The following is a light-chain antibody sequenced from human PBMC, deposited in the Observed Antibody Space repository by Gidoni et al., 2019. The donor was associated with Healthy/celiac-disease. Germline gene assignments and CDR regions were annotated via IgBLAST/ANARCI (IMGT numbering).Light chain of an antibody. J-gene: IGKJ2*01. Sequence: DIQMTQSPSSLSASVGDRVTIPCRASQGISNYIAWYQQKPGKVPKLLIYAASTLQSGVPSRFSGSGSGTDFTLTISSLQPEDVATYYCQKYNSAPPYTFGQGTKLEIK. CDR2: AAS. CDR1: QGISNY. V-gene: IGKV1-27*01. CDR3: QKYNSAPPYT.